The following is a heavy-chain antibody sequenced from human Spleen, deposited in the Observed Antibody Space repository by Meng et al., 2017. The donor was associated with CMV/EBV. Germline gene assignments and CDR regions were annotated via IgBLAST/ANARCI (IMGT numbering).Heavy chain of an antibody. J-gene: IGHJ4*02. CDR2: ISYIGST. V-gene: IGHV4-61*01. CDR1: GGSVSSGSYY. Sequence: SETLSLTCTVSGGSVSSGSYYWSWLRQPPGKGLEWIGYISYIGSTNYNPSLKSRVTISVDTSKNQFSLELSSVIAADTAVYYCARVVKGGSLDYWGQGTLVTVSS. CDR3: ARVVKGGSLDY. D-gene: IGHD1-26*01.